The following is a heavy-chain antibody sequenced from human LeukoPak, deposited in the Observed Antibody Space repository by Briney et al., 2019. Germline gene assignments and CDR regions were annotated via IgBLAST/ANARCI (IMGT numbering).Heavy chain of an antibody. CDR1: GGSISSYY. V-gene: IGHV4-59*08. CDR3: ARMFRTVWELPYY. CDR2: IYYSGST. J-gene: IGHJ4*02. D-gene: IGHD1-26*01. Sequence: SETLSLTCTVSGGSISSYYWSWIRQPPGKGLKWIGYIYYSGSTNYNPSLKSRVTISVDTSKNQFSLRLSSVTDADTAVYYCARMFRTVWELPYYWGPGTLVTVSS.